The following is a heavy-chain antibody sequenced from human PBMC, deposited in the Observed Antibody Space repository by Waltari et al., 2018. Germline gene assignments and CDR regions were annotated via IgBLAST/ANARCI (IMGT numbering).Heavy chain of an antibody. V-gene: IGHV4-30-2*01. CDR2: IYHSGST. D-gene: IGHD5-12*01. CDR1: GGSISSGGYS. Sequence: QLQLQESGSGLMKPSQTLSLTCAVSGGSISSGGYSWSWIRQPPGKGLEWIGYIYHSGSTYYNPSLKSRVTISVDRSKNQFSLKLSSVTAADTAVYYCARVGIREVATTGAFDIWGQGTMVTVSS. CDR3: ARVGIREVATTGAFDI. J-gene: IGHJ3*02.